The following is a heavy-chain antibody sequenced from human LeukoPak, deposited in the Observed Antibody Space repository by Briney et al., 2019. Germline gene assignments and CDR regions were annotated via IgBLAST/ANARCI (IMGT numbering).Heavy chain of an antibody. CDR3: AREGMGYCSSTSCYILDY. V-gene: IGHV1-69*13. D-gene: IGHD2-2*02. J-gene: IGHJ4*02. CDR2: IIPIFGTA. CDR1: GYTFTSYA. Sequence: SVKVSCKASGYTFTSYAISWVRQAPGQGLEWMGGIIPIFGTANYAQKFQGRVTITADESTSTAYMELSSLRSEDTAVYYCAREGMGYCSSTSCYILDYWGQGTLVTVSS.